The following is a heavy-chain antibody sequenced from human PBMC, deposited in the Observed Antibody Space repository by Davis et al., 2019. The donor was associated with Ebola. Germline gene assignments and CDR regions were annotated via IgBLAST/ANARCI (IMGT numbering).Heavy chain of an antibody. CDR3: ASLRRTITGMDDAFDI. J-gene: IGHJ3*02. CDR1: GNSFTSYW. D-gene: IGHD2-8*02. CDR2: IYTGDSDT. Sequence: KVSCKESGNSFTSYWIGWMRQMPGKGLEWMGIIYTGDSDTRYSPSFRGQVTISADKSIKTAFLQWSSLKASDTAMYYCASLRRTITGMDDAFDIWGQGTMVTVSS. V-gene: IGHV5-51*01.